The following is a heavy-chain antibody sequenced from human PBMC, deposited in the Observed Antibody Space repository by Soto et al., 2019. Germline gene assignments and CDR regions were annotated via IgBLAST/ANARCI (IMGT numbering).Heavy chain of an antibody. CDR2: IGST. J-gene: IGHJ6*02. CDR1: GGSIGSGHYS. Sequence: QLQLQESGPGLVKPSETLSLTCSVSGGSIGSGHYSWGWIRQPPGKGLEWIGSIGSTYYNPSLKSPVTISVVTSNNQFSLKLSSVTAAATAVYYCARIIGINYLYGMDVWGQGTPVTVSS. CDR3: ARIIGINYLYGMDV. D-gene: IGHD1-26*01. V-gene: IGHV4-39*01.